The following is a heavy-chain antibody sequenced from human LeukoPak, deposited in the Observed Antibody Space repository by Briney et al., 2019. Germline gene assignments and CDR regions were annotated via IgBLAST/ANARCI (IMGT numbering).Heavy chain of an antibody. CDR2: ISGSGGST. J-gene: IGHJ5*02. V-gene: IGHV3-23*01. Sequence: GGSLRLSCAASGFTFSSYAMSWVRQAPGKGLEWVSAISGSGGSTYYADSVKGRFTISRDNSKNTLYLQMNSLRAEDTAVYYCAKASSSSSGRNWFDPWGQGTLSPSPQ. CDR3: AKASSSSSGRNWFDP. CDR1: GFTFSSYA. D-gene: IGHD6-6*01.